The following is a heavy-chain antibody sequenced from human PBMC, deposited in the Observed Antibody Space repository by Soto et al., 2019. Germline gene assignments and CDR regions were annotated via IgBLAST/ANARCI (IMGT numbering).Heavy chain of an antibody. D-gene: IGHD5-18*01. V-gene: IGHV2-5*02. CDR3: ARQAGYSYGFGFDY. CDR1: GFSLSTSGVG. J-gene: IGHJ4*02. CDR2: IYWDDDK. Sequence: QITLKESGPTLVKPTQTLTLTCTFSGFSLSTSGVGVGWIRQPPGKALEWLALIYWDDDKRYSPSLKSRLTIGKDTSKNLVVPTMTNMDPVDTATYYCARQAGYSYGFGFDYWGQGTLVTVSS.